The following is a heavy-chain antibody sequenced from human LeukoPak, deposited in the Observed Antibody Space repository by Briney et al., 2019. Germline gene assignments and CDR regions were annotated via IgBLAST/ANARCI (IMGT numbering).Heavy chain of an antibody. CDR3: ATPRDTAMVTPGAFDI. CDR2: ISGSGGST. Sequence: PGGSLRLSCAASGFTFSSYAMSWVRQAPGKGLEWVSAISGSGGSTYYADSVKGRFTISRDNSKNTLYLQMNSLRAEDTAVYYCATPRDTAMVTPGAFDIWGQGTMVTVSS. J-gene: IGHJ3*02. CDR1: GFTFSSYA. D-gene: IGHD5-18*01. V-gene: IGHV3-23*01.